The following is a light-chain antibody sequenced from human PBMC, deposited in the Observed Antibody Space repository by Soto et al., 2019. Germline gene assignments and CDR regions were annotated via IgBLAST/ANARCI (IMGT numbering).Light chain of an antibody. J-gene: IGKJ2*01. Sequence: DIQMTQSPSSLSASVGDRVTITCQASQDINIYLNWYRQKPGKAPNLLIYDASNLETGVSSRFSGSGSGTEFTLTIRSLQPDDFATYYCQQYDSSSPTFGQGTKLEIK. CDR1: QDINIY. V-gene: IGKV1-33*01. CDR3: QQYDSSSPT. CDR2: DAS.